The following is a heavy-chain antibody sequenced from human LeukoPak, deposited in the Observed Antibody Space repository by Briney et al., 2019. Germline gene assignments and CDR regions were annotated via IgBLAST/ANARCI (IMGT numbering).Heavy chain of an antibody. CDR1: GFTFDDYA. J-gene: IGHJ6*03. D-gene: IGHD1-26*01. CDR3: AKDINRERGGPHYYYYYMDV. V-gene: IGHV3-43D*03. CDR2: ISWDGGST. Sequence: GGSLRLSCAASGFTFDDYAMHWVRQAPGKGLEWVSLISWDGGSTYYADSVKGRFTISRDNSKNSLYLQMNSLRAEDTALYYCAKDINRERGGPHYYYYYMDVWGKGTTVTVSS.